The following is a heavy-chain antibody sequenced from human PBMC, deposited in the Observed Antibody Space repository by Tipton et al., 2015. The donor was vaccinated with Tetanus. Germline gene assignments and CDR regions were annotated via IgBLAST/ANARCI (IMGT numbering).Heavy chain of an antibody. CDR1: GFTFSSQW. CDR2: ITPRGSA. D-gene: IGHD6-19*01. Sequence: LRLSCAASGFTFSSQWMSWVRQAPGKGLEWIGEITPRGSASYNPSLKSRVSILGDTSKNQFSLNLTSVTAADTAIYYCASPIKQWLVPLDLWGQGILVTVSS. J-gene: IGHJ5*02. CDR3: ASPIKQWLVPLDL. V-gene: IGHV4-34*01.